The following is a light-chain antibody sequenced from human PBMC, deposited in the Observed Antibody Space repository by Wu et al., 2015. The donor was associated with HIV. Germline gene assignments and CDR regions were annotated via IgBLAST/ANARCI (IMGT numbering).Light chain of an antibody. J-gene: IGKJ4*01. Sequence: EIVLTQSPATLSLSPGERATLSCRASQSINSYLAWYQQKPGQAPRLLIYDASSRATGIPARFSGSGSGTDFTLTISSLEPEDFAVYHCQQRSIWPLTFGGGTKGGDQT. CDR2: DAS. CDR3: QQRSIWPLT. CDR1: QSINSY. V-gene: IGKV3-11*01.